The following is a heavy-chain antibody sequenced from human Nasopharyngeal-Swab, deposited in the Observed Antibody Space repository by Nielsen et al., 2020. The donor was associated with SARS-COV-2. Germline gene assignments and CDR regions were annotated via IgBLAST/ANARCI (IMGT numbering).Heavy chain of an antibody. CDR1: GFTFRDYW. J-gene: IGHJ4*02. CDR2: IKQDGSEK. CDR3: ARVGGRTSPMGS. Sequence: GESLKISCVAPGFTFRDYWMSWVRQAPAKGLEWVASIKQDGSEKNYVDSVKGRSTISRDNAKNSLFLQMDSLRTEDTAFYYCARVGGRTSPMGSWGQGTLVTVSS. V-gene: IGHV3-7*01. D-gene: IGHD3-10*01.